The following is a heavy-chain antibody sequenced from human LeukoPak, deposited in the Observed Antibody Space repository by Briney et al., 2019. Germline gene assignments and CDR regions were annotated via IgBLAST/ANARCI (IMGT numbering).Heavy chain of an antibody. CDR3: ARDRPYYYGSGSPFDI. CDR1: GFTFSSYW. J-gene: IGHJ3*02. D-gene: IGHD3-10*01. CDR2: IKQDGSEK. Sequence: PGGSLRLSCAASGFTFSSYWMSWVRQAPGKGLEWVANIKQDGSEKYYVDSVKGRFTISRDNAKNSLYLQMSSLRAEDTAVYYCARDRPYYYGSGSPFDIWGQGTMVTVSS. V-gene: IGHV3-7*01.